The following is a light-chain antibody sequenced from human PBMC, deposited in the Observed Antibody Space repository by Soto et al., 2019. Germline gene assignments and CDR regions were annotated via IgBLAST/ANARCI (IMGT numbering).Light chain of an antibody. CDR3: LQRSNWPLT. V-gene: IGKV3-11*01. Sequence: EVVLTQSPVTLTLSPGERATLSCRASQSISSYLAWYQQKPGQAPRLLIYDASNRATGIPARFSGGGSGTDFTLTISSLEPEDFAVYYCLQRSNWPLTFGGGTKVEIK. CDR2: DAS. CDR1: QSISSY. J-gene: IGKJ4*01.